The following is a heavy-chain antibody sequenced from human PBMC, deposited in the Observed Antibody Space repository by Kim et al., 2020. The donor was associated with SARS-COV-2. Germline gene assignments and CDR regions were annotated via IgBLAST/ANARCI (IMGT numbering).Heavy chain of an antibody. V-gene: IGHV3-23*01. CDR2: ISANGVNT. Sequence: GGSLRLSCAASGFTFSSFGMTWVRQAPGKGLEWVSIISANGVNTYYADSVKGRFTISRDNSKNTLYLQMNSLRAEDTAVYYCARSAAAASHDFDYCCQG. J-gene: IGHJ4*02. D-gene: IGHD6-25*01. CDR1: GFTFSSFG. CDR3: ARSAAAASHDFDY.